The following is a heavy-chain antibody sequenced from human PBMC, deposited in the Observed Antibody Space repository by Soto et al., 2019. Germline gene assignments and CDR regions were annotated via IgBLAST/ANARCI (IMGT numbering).Heavy chain of an antibody. CDR2: ISGSGGST. Sequence: EVQLLESGGGLVQPGGSLRLSCAASGFTFSSYAMSWVRQAPGKGLEWVSAISGSGGSTYYADSVKGRFTISSDNSKSTLYMRMNSLRAEDTAVYYCAGGSDWCAGFDPWGQGTLVTVSS. CDR3: AGGSDWCAGFDP. CDR1: GFTFSSYA. J-gene: IGHJ5*02. D-gene: IGHD6-19*01. V-gene: IGHV3-23*01.